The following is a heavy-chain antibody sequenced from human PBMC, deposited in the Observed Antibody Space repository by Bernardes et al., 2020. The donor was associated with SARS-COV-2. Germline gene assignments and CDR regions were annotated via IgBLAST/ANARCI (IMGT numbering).Heavy chain of an antibody. CDR1: GGSISAYY. CDR3: ARGFDY. J-gene: IGHJ4*02. Sequence: SETLSLTCTVSGGSISAYYWSWFRQPPGKGLDWIGYLYYTGSTNYNPSLQSRVTISVDTSKNQFSLKLSSVTAADTALYYCARGFDYWGQGILVTVSS. V-gene: IGHV4-59*01. CDR2: LYYTGST.